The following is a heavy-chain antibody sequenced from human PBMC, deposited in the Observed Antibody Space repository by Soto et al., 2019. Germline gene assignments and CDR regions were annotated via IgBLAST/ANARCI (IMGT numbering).Heavy chain of an antibody. V-gene: IGHV4-30-4*01. CDR1: GGSISSGDYY. CDR2: IYYSGST. CDR3: ERENRAFQAWFDP. Sequence: QVQLQESGPGLVKPSQTLSLTCTVSGGSISSGDYYWSWIRQPPGKGLEWIGYIYYSGSTYYNPSFKSRATISGDTAKNEFSLKLSSVTAADTAVYYCERENRAFQAWFDPCGQGTLVAVSS. J-gene: IGHJ5*02. D-gene: IGHD3-10*01.